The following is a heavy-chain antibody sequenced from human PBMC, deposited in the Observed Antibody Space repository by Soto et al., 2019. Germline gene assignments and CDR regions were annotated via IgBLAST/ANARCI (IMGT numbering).Heavy chain of an antibody. D-gene: IGHD7-27*01. CDR1: GGTFSSYA. V-gene: IGHV1-69*13. Sequence: ASVKVSCKASGGTFSSYAISWVRQAPGQGLEWMGGIIPIFGTANYAQKFQGRVTITADESTSTAYMELSSLRSEDTAVYYCARDWAGNWGSVSWGQGTLVTVSS. J-gene: IGHJ4*02. CDR2: IIPIFGTA. CDR3: ARDWAGNWGSVS.